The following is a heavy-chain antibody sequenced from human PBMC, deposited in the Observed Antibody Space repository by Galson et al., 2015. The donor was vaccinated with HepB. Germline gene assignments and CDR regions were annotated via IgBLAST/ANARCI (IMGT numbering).Heavy chain of an antibody. Sequence: LRLSCAPSGFTFSNYPMHWVRQAPGKGLEWVAVISYDGINKYYADSVKGRFTISRDNSKTTLYLQMNSLRAGDTAVYYCAKNYVEYSRYYFDYWGQGTLVTVSS. CDR3: AKNYVEYSRYYFDY. CDR1: GFTFSNYP. J-gene: IGHJ4*02. V-gene: IGHV3-30*04. CDR2: ISYDGINK. D-gene: IGHD2/OR15-2a*01.